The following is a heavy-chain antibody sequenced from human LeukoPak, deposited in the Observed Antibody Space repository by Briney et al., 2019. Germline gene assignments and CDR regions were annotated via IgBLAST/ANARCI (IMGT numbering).Heavy chain of an antibody. V-gene: IGHV4-59*01. D-gene: IGHD2-15*01. CDR1: GGSISSYY. CDR3: ARDNCSGGSCYSDDAFDI. Sequence: PSETLSLTCTVSGGSISSYYWSWIRQPPGKGLEWIGYIYYSGSTNYNPSLKSRVTISVGTSKNQFSLKLSSVTAADTAVYYCARDNCSGGSCYSDDAFDIWGQGTMVTVSS. CDR2: IYYSGST. J-gene: IGHJ3*02.